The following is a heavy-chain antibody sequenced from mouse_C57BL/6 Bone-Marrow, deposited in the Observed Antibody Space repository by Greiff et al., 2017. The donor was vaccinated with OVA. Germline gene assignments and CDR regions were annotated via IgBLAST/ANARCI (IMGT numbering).Heavy chain of an antibody. D-gene: IGHD2-14*01. J-gene: IGHJ3*01. V-gene: IGHV1-81*01. CDR1: GYTFTSYG. Sequence: VKLVESGAELARPGASVKLSCKASGYTFTSYGISWVKQRTGQGLEWIGEIYPRSGNTYYNEKFKGKATLTADKSSSTAYMELRSLTSEDSAVYFCARWGTGTWFAYWGQGTLVTVSA. CDR3: ARWGTGTWFAY. CDR2: IYPRSGNT.